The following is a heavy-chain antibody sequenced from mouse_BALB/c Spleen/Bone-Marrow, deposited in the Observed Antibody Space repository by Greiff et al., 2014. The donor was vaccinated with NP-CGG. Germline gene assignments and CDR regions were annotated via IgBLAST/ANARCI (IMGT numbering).Heavy chain of an antibody. Sequence: EVQLQQSGPGLVKPSQSLSLTCTVTGYSITSDYAWNWIRQFPGNKLEWMGYITYSGITSYNPSLKSRISITRDTSKNQFFLQLNSVTTEDTATYYCARSADWYFGVWGAGTTVTVSP. CDR2: ITYSGIT. CDR1: GYSITSDYA. CDR3: ARSADWYFGV. V-gene: IGHV3-2*02. J-gene: IGHJ1*01.